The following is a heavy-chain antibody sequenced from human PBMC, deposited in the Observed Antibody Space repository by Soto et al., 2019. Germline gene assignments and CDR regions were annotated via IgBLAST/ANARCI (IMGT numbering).Heavy chain of an antibody. CDR1: GFTFSSYA. D-gene: IGHD7-27*01. Sequence: GGSLRLSCVASGFTFSSYAMHWVRQAPGKGLEYVSAISSNGGSTYYANSVKGRFTISRDNSKNTLYLQMGSLRAEDMAVYYCARALGYAFDIWGQGTMVTVSS. CDR3: ARALGYAFDI. V-gene: IGHV3-64*01. CDR2: ISSNGGST. J-gene: IGHJ3*02.